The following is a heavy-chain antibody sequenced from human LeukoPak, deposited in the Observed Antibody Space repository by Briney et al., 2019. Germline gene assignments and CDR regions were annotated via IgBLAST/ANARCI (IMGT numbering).Heavy chain of an antibody. Sequence: GGSLRLSCAASGFTFSSYGMHWVRQAPGKGLEWVAFIRYDGSNKYYADSVKGRFTISRDNSKNTLYLQMNSLRAEDTAVYYCARDWGSSIAAAGTYHDYWGQGTLVTVSS. CDR2: IRYDGSNK. D-gene: IGHD6-13*01. CDR1: GFTFSSYG. J-gene: IGHJ4*02. V-gene: IGHV3-30*02. CDR3: ARDWGSSIAAAGTYHDY.